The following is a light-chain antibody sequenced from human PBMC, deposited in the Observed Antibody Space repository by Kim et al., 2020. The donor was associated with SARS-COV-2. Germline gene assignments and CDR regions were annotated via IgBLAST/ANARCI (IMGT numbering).Light chain of an antibody. CDR3: QQYNDWPIT. CDR2: GAS. J-gene: IGKJ5*01. V-gene: IGKV3-15*01. Sequence: EIVMTQSPATLSMSPGERATLSCRASQSVSSNLAWFHQKPGQAPRLLINGASSRATGIPARFSGSESGTEFTLTITSLQSEDFAVYYCQQYNDWPITFGQGTRLEIK. CDR1: QSVSSN.